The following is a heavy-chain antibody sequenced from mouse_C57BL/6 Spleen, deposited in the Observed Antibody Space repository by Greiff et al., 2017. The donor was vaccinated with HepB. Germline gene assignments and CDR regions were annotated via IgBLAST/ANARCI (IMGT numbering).Heavy chain of an antibody. CDR3: ARAADYAGFAY. D-gene: IGHD2-4*01. CDR1: GYSITSGYY. CDR2: ISYDGSN. J-gene: IGHJ3*01. V-gene: IGHV3-6*01. Sequence: VQLKESGPGLVKPSQSLSLTCSVTGYSITSGYYWNWIRQFPGNKLEWMGYISYDGSNNYNPSLKNRISITRDTSKNQFFLKLNSVTTEDTATYYCARAADYAGFAYWGQGTLVTVSA.